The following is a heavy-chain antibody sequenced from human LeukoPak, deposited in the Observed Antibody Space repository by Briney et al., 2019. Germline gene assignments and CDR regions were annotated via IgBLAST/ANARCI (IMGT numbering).Heavy chain of an antibody. D-gene: IGHD5-18*01. J-gene: IGHJ5*02. V-gene: IGHV3-7*01. Sequence: GGSLRLSCAASGFTFTSHWMSWVRQAPGKGLEWVANIKYERSEKYYVDSVKGRFTISRDNAKNALYLQMNSLRAEDTAVYYCARLRYGGFDPWGQGTLVTVSS. CDR2: IKYERSEK. CDR3: ARLRYGGFDP. CDR1: GFTFTSHW.